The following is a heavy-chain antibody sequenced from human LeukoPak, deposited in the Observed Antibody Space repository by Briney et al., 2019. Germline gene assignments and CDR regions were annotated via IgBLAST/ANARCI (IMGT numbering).Heavy chain of an antibody. D-gene: IGHD5-18*01. CDR1: GFTFSDYY. CDR3: ARGTRVDTAMGTGTYYYGMDV. Sequence: PGGSLRLSCAASGFTFSDYYMSWIRQAPGKGLEWVSYISNSSSYTNYADSVKGRFTISRDNAKNSLYLQMKSLRAEDTAVYYCARGTRVDTAMGTGTYYYGMDVWGKGTTVTVSS. V-gene: IGHV3-11*06. J-gene: IGHJ6*04. CDR2: ISNSSSYT.